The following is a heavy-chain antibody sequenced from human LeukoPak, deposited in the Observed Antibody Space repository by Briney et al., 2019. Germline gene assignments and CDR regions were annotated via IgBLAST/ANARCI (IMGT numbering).Heavy chain of an antibody. J-gene: IGHJ3*02. CDR2: IYTGGNS. CDR3: ARGGRGSAAVVAPRSFDI. CDR1: GFTVSSTH. V-gene: IGHV3-53*01. D-gene: IGHD3-22*01. Sequence: GGSLRLPCAASGFTVSSTHMVWVRQAPGKGLEWVSVIYTGGNSYYAGSVQGRFIISRDISKNTLYLQMNSLRAEDSALYYCARGGRGSAAVVAPRSFDIWGQGTMVTVSS.